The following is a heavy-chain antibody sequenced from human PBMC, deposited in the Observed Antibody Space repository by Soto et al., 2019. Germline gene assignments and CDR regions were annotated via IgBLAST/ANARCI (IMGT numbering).Heavy chain of an antibody. CDR3: ARDQKYYDSSGYYQSRRFDY. CDR1: GGSISSYY. CDR2: IYYSGST. V-gene: IGHV4-59*01. D-gene: IGHD3-22*01. Sequence: SETLSLTCTVSGGSISSYYWSWIRQPPGKGLEWIGYIYYSGSTNYNPSLKSRVTISVDTSKNQFSLRLRSDDTAVYYCARDQKYYDSSGYYQSRRFDYWGQGTLVTVSS. J-gene: IGHJ4*02.